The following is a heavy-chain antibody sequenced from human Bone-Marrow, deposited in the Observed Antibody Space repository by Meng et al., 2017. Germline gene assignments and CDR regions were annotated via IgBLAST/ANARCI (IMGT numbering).Heavy chain of an antibody. CDR3: ARGRASCSSGGCSLGWFDP. CDR2: IYYTENT. D-gene: IGHD2-15*01. CDR1: GGSINSAGYY. J-gene: IGHJ5*02. V-gene: IGHV4-31*01. Sequence: VQQQGSVQGLVKPAQSLSLTCSVSGGSINSAGYYWSWIRQHPGKGLEWIGYIYYTENTYYNPSLKSPMTISLDKSKNQFSLKLNSVTVADTAVYYCARGRASCSSGGCSLGWFDPWGQGTLVTVSS.